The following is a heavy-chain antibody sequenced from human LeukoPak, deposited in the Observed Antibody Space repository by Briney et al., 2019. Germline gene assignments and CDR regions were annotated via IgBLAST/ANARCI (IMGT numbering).Heavy chain of an antibody. CDR3: ARGEYSNGYPYRLDS. D-gene: IGHD3-16*01. V-gene: IGHV1-2*02. CDR1: GSTFSDYH. J-gene: IGHJ4*02. CDR2: INPKSGDA. Sequence: GASVKVSCKASGSTFSDYHINWVRQASGQGPEWMGWINPKSGDASYNQAFQGRVTMTRDTSINTAYMELNRLRSDDTAMYYCARGEYSNGYPYRLDSWGQGTLVTVSS.